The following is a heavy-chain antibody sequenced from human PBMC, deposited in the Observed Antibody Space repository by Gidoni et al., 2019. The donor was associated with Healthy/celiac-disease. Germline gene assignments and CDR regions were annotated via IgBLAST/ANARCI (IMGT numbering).Heavy chain of an antibody. CDR1: GGPIRSSSYY. D-gene: IGHD1-7*01. V-gene: IGHV4-39*01. Sequence: QLQLQESGPGLVQPSEPLSLTCPVSGGPIRSSSYYWGLIRQPPGKGLEWIGSIHSSGSTYYSPALKSRVTIAVDTSKNQFSLKLSSVTAADTAVDYCASQNYARAFVIWGQGTMVTVSS. CDR2: IHSSGST. CDR3: ASQNYARAFVI. J-gene: IGHJ3*02.